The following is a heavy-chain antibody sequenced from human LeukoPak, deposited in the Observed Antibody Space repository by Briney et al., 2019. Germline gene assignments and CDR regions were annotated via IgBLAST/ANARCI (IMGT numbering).Heavy chain of an antibody. CDR3: ARGATPTPGRRSGNRDY. Sequence: GASVKVSCKASGGTFSSYAISWVRQAPGQGLEWMGWINTNTGNPTYAQGFTGRFVFSLDTSVSTAYLQISSLKAEDTAVYYCARGATPTPGRRSGNRDYWGQGTLVTVSS. CDR1: GGTFSSYA. D-gene: IGHD2-15*01. V-gene: IGHV7-4-1*02. CDR2: INTNTGNP. J-gene: IGHJ4*02.